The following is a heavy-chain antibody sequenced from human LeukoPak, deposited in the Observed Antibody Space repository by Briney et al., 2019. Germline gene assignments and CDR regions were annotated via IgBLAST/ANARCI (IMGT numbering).Heavy chain of an antibody. J-gene: IGHJ3*02. Sequence: GRSLRLSCAASGFTFSSYAMHWVRQAPGKGLEWVAVISYDGSNKYYADSVKGRFTISRDNSKNTLYLQMNSLRAEDTAVYYCARESVDGSYYAFDIWGQGTMVTVSS. CDR1: GFTFSSYA. CDR3: ARESVDGSYYAFDI. CDR2: ISYDGSNK. D-gene: IGHD1-26*01. V-gene: IGHV3-30*14.